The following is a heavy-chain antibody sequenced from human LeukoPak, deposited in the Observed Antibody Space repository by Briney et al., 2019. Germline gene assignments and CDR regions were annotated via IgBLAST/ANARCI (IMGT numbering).Heavy chain of an antibody. CDR3: ARGLKYDFWSGIWYYYYYMDV. CDR1: GYTFTSYD. J-gene: IGHJ6*03. Sequence: ASVKVSCKASGYTFTSYDINWVRQATGQGLEWMEWMNPNSGNTGYAQKFQGRVDMTRNTSISTAYMELSSLRSEDTAVYYCARGLKYDFWSGIWYYYYYMDVWGKGTTVTVSS. D-gene: IGHD3-3*01. CDR2: MNPNSGNT. V-gene: IGHV1-8*01.